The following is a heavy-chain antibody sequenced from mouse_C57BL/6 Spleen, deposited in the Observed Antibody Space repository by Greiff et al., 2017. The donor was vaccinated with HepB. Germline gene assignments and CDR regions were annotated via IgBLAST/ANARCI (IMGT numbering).Heavy chain of an antibody. V-gene: IGHV3-8*01. CDR1: GYSITSDY. Sequence: EVMLVESGPGLAKPSQTLSLTCSVTGYSITSDYWNWIRKFPGNKLEYMGYISYSGSTYYNPSLKSRISITRDTSKNQYYLQLNSVTTEDTATYYCARALITTVVARYWYFDVWGTGTTVTVSS. D-gene: IGHD1-1*01. J-gene: IGHJ1*03. CDR3: ARALITTVVARYWYFDV. CDR2: ISYSGST.